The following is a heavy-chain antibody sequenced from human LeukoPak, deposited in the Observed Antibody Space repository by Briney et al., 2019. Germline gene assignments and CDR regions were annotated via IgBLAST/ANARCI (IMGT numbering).Heavy chain of an antibody. Sequence: GGSLRLSCAASGFTVSSNYMSWLRQAPGKGLEWVSVIYSGGNTYYADSVKGRFTISRDNSKNTLYLQMNSLRAEDTAVYYCARGYVGGTSSVFDYWGQGTLVTVSS. CDR3: ARGYVGGTSSVFDY. D-gene: IGHD1-26*01. CDR1: GFTVSSNY. V-gene: IGHV3-66*01. J-gene: IGHJ4*02. CDR2: IYSGGNT.